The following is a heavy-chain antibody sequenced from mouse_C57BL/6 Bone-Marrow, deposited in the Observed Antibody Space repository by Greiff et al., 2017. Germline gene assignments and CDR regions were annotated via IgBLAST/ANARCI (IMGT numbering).Heavy chain of an antibody. CDR1: GYTFTSYW. J-gene: IGHJ4*01. D-gene: IGHD3-2*02. Sequence: VHLVESGAELVRPGSSVKLSCKASGYTFTSYWMDWVKQRPGQGLEWIGNIYPSDSETHYNQKFKDKATLTVDKSSSTAYMQLSSLTSEDSAVYYCARAPRQLRLGGAMDYWGQGTSVTVSS. CDR2: IYPSDSET. V-gene: IGHV1-61*01. CDR3: ARAPRQLRLGGAMDY.